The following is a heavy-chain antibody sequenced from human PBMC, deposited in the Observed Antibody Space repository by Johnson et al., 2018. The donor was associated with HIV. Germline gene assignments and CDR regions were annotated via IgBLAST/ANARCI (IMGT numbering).Heavy chain of an antibody. CDR2: ISYDGRNQ. Sequence: VQLVESGGGVVQPGRSLRLSCAASGFTFSSYGMHWVRQAPGKGLEWVAVISYDGRNQYYADSVKGRFTISRDNSKNTLYLQMNSLRAEDTAVYYCARDNLRQLDAFDIWGQGTMVTVSS. D-gene: IGHD3-16*01. CDR1: GFTFSSYG. J-gene: IGHJ3*02. V-gene: IGHV3-30*03. CDR3: ARDNLRQLDAFDI.